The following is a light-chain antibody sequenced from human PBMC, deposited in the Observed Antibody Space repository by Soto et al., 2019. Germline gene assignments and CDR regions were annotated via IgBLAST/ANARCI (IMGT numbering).Light chain of an antibody. Sequence: ESVLTQSPGTLSLSPGERATLSCRASQSVSSNYLAWYQQKPGQAPRLLIYGASSRATGIPDRFSGSGSGTDFTLTISRLEPEDVAVYYCQQYGSSPRTFGQGTKVEI. J-gene: IGKJ1*01. CDR3: QQYGSSPRT. V-gene: IGKV3-20*01. CDR2: GAS. CDR1: QSVSSNY.